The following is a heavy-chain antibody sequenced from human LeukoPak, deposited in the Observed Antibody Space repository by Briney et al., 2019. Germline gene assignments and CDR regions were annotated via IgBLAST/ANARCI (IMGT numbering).Heavy chain of an antibody. CDR1: GYTFTGYY. J-gene: IGHJ5*02. CDR3: ARVRSDCDILTGLNWFDP. D-gene: IGHD3-9*01. CDR2: INPNSGGT. Sequence: ASVKVSCKASGYTFTGYYMHWVRQAPGQGLEWMGWINPNSGGTNYAQKFQGRVTMTRDTSISTAYMELSRLRSDDTAVYYCARVRSDCDILTGLNWFDPWGQGTLVTVSS. V-gene: IGHV1-2*02.